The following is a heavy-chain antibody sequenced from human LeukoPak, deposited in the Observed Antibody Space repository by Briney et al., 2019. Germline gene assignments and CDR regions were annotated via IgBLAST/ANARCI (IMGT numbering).Heavy chain of an antibody. V-gene: IGHV3-23*01. Sequence: GGSLRLSCAASGFTFSSYAMSWVRQAPGKGLEWVSAISGSGGNTYYPDSLKGRFIISRDNSKNTLYLQMNSLRAEDTAVYYCAGHSGSYSPFDYWGQGTLVTVSS. J-gene: IGHJ4*02. D-gene: IGHD1-26*01. CDR3: AGHSGSYSPFDY. CDR1: GFTFSSYA. CDR2: ISGSGGNT.